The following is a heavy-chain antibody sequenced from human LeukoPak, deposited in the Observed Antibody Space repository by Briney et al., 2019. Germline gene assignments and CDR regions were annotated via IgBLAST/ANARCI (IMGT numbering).Heavy chain of an antibody. D-gene: IGHD3/OR15-3a*01. CDR1: GFTFSSYS. Sequence: GGSLRLSCAASGFTFSSYSMNWVRQAPGKGLEWVSSISTSSSYIYYADSVKGRFAISRDNAKKSLFLQMNSLRAEDTAVYYCARARFDFLTGYAYGPFDYWGQGSLVTVSS. CDR3: ARARFDFLTGYAYGPFDY. CDR2: ISTSSSYI. V-gene: IGHV3-21*01. J-gene: IGHJ4*02.